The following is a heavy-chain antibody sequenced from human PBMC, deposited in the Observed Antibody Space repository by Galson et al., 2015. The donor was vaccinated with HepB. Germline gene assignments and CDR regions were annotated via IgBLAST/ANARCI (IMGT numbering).Heavy chain of an antibody. V-gene: IGHV3-11*04. J-gene: IGHJ4*02. CDR1: GFTFSDYY. CDR2: ISNSGSSI. CDR3: ARDPDSSDS. D-gene: IGHD4-11*01. Sequence: SLRLSCAASGFTFSDYYMSWIRQAPGKGLEWVAYISNSGSSIDYIDSVKGRFTISRDNAKNSLYLQMNSLRAEDTAVYYCARDPDSSDSWGQGTLVTVSS.